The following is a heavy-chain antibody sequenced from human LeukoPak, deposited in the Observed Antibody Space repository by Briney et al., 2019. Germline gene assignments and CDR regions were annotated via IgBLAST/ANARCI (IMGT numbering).Heavy chain of an antibody. V-gene: IGHV3-20*04. Sequence: GGSLRLSCAASRFTFDEYGMSWVRQTAGKGLEWVSGINWNGRSIGYADSVKGRFTMSRDNAKNSLYLLLNSLRAEDTAVYYCAREVVVAATRYMDVWGKGTTVTISS. J-gene: IGHJ6*03. CDR2: INWNGRSI. CDR3: AREVVVAATRYMDV. D-gene: IGHD2-15*01. CDR1: RFTFDEYG.